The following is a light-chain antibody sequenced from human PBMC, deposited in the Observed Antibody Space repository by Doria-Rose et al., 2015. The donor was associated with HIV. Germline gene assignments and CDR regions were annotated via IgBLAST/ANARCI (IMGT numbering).Light chain of an antibody. Sequence: TQSPGTLSLSPGERATLSCRASQSFSSTYLAWYQQKPGQAPSLLIYDGSTRATGIPDRFSASGSGTDFTLTINRLEPEDFALYYCHQCGTSWTFGQGTMVEI. CDR3: HQCGTSWT. CDR1: QSFSSTY. CDR2: DGS. V-gene: IGKV3-20*01. J-gene: IGKJ1*01.